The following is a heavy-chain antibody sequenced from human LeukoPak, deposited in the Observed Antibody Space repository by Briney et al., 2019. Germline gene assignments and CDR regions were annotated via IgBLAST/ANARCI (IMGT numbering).Heavy chain of an antibody. CDR1: EFSFNSYG. CDR3: ARVNRAMTAVYYYYMDV. Sequence: GGFLRLSCAASEFSFNSYGINWVRQAPGKGLEWVSYISSGSTTIYYADSVKGRFTISRDNAQKSVYLQMNSLRAEDTAVYYCARVNRAMTAVYYYYMDVWGKGTTVTVSS. CDR2: ISSGSTTI. D-gene: IGHD5-18*01. J-gene: IGHJ6*03. V-gene: IGHV3-48*01.